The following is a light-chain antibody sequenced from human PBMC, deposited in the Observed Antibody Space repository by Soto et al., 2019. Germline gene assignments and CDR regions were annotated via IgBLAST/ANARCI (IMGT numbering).Light chain of an antibody. J-gene: IGKJ4*01. CDR3: QQSYSDMLT. V-gene: IGKV1-39*01. Sequence: DIQRTQSLSSLSASVGDRVTLTCRASQSISNYLNWYQQKPGKAPDLLIYAASNLQSGVPSRFSGSGSGTDFTLTISSLQPEDFATYYCQQSYSDMLTFGGGTKVDIK. CDR1: QSISNY. CDR2: AAS.